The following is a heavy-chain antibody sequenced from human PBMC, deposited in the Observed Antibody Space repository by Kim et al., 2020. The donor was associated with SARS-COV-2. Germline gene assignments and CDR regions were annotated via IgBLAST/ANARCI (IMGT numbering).Heavy chain of an antibody. J-gene: IGHJ4*02. CDR3: ARRQFSSGWYYSDY. Sequence: YADSVKGRFTMSRDTAKNTLYLQMNSRRAEDTAVNYCARRQFSSGWYYSDYWGQGTLVTVSS. V-gene: IGHV3-74*01. D-gene: IGHD6-19*01.